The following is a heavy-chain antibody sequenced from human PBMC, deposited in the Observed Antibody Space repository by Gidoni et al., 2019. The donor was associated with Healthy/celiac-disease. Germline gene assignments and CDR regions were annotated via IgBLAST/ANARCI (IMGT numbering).Heavy chain of an antibody. Sequence: QVQLVQSGAEVKKPGSSVKVSCKASGGTFSSYAISWVRQAPGQGLEWMGGIIPIFGTANYAQKFQGRVTITADESTSTAYMGLSSLRSEDTAVYYCARDSQEPVEYYYDSSGYYYGGGFDPWGQGTLVTVSS. CDR2: IIPIFGTA. J-gene: IGHJ5*02. V-gene: IGHV1-69*01. D-gene: IGHD3-22*01. CDR3: ARDSQEPVEYYYDSSGYYYGGGFDP. CDR1: GGTFSSYA.